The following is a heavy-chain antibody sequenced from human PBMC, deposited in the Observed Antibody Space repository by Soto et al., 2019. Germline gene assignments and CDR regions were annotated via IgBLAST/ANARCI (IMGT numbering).Heavy chain of an antibody. CDR2: ISYDGSNK. Sequence: GGSLRLSCAASGFTFSSYGMHWVRRAPGKGLEWVAVISYDGSNKYYADSVKGRFTISRDNSKNTLYLQMNSLRAEDTAVYYCAKDLYSGSYLDYFDYWGQGTLVTVSS. V-gene: IGHV3-30*18. CDR1: GFTFSSYG. CDR3: AKDLYSGSYLDYFDY. D-gene: IGHD1-26*01. J-gene: IGHJ4*02.